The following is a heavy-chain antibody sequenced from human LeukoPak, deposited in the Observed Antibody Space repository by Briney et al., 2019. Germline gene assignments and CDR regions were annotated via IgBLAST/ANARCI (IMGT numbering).Heavy chain of an antibody. CDR3: VRDLGWGAFDV. Sequence: GGSLSLSCAACGLLFSSHGMNWVRPAPGKGLDWVSGISPSGDITYYADSLMGRFTISRDNRKSTVSLQMNSLRPEDTALYYCVRDLGWGAFDVWGQGTMVTVSS. D-gene: IGHD6-19*01. CDR2: ISPSGDIT. V-gene: IGHV3-23*01. J-gene: IGHJ3*01. CDR1: GLLFSSHG.